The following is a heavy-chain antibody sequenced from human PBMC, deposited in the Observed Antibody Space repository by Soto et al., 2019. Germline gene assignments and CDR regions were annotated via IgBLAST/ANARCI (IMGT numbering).Heavy chain of an antibody. CDR3: AREENYYESSGYAGRYFDY. CDR2: TSSSGSTT. J-gene: IGHJ4*02. D-gene: IGHD3-22*01. V-gene: IGHV3-48*03. CDR1: GFTFSSYE. Sequence: GSLRLSCEVSGFTFSSYEMSWVRQAPGKGLECIAYTSSSGSTTDHADSVKGRFTVSRDNAKNSLYLEMNSLRVEDSGIYYCAREENYYESSGYAGRYFDYWGQGALVTVYS.